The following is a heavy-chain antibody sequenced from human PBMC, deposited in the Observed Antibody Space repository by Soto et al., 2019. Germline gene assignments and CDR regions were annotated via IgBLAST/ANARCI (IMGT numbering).Heavy chain of an antibody. J-gene: IGHJ6*02. V-gene: IGHV4-4*07. CDR3: ARDLTYYYGMDV. CDR1: GGSISTYY. Sequence: SETLSLTCTVSGGSISTYYWSWIRQPAGKGLEWIGRIYTSGSTNYNPSLKRRVTMSLDTSKNQFSLKLSSVTAADTAVYYCARDLTYYYGMDVWGQGTTVTVSS. CDR2: IYTSGST. D-gene: IGHD7-27*01.